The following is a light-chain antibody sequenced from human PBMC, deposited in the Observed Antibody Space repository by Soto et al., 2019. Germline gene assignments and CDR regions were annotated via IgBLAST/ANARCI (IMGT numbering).Light chain of an antibody. CDR3: SSYTDRNNLG. J-gene: IGLJ1*01. CDR1: SSDIGGYNS. V-gene: IGLV2-8*01. CDR2: DVS. Sequence: QSVLTQSPSASGSPGQSVTISCTGTSSDIGGYNSVSWYQQHPGKAPKVMIYDVSKRPSGVPDRFSGSKSGNTASLTVSALQAEDEADYYCSSYTDRNNLGFGTGTKV.